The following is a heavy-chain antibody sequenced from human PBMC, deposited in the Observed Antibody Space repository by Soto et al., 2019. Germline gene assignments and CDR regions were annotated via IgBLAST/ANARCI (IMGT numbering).Heavy chain of an antibody. D-gene: IGHD1-26*01. V-gene: IGHV3-33*01. CDR3: ARSGGSYFAAFYDT. CDR1: AFSFSTSG. J-gene: IGHJ5*02. CDR2: IWDDGGNK. Sequence: QAQLQESGGGVVQPGTSLRLSCAASAFSFSTSGMHWVRQAPGKGLEWVAAIWDDGGNKYYADSVRGRFTISRDNSNNMLFLQMNSLRAEDTALYYCARSGGSYFAAFYDTWGQGTLVSVSS.